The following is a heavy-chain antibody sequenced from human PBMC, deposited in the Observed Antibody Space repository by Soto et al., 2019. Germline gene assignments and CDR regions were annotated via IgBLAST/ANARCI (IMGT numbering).Heavy chain of an antibody. CDR3: ARDRGVAPPVAGNTHYYYYMDV. V-gene: IGHV1-18*01. CDR1: GYSFTNYG. CDR2: ISAYNGNT. Sequence: QDQLVQSGVEVKKPGASVKVSCKASGYSFTNYGITWVRQAPGQGFEWMGWISAYNGNTNYAQKSQGRVPLTTDESTSTAYLELRSLRSDDTAVYYCARDRGVAPPVAGNTHYYYYMDVWGKGTTVTVSS. J-gene: IGHJ6*03. D-gene: IGHD6-19*01.